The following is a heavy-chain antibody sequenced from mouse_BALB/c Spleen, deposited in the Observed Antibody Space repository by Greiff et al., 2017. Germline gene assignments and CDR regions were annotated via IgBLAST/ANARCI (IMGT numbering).Heavy chain of an antibody. CDR3: ARLLTGRYYAMDY. D-gene: IGHD4-1*01. CDR1: GFTFSSYT. CDR2: ISNGGGST. Sequence: EVKVVESGGGLVQPGGSLKLSCAASGFTFSSYTMSWVRQTPEKRLEWVAYISNGGGSTYYPDTVKGRFTISRDNAKNTLYLQMSSLKSEDTAMYYCARLLTGRYYAMDYWGQGTSVTVSS. J-gene: IGHJ4*01. V-gene: IGHV5-12-2*01.